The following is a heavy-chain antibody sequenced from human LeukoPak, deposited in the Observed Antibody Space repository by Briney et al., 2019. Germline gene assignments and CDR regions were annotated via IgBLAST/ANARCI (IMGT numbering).Heavy chain of an antibody. D-gene: IGHD3-10*01. V-gene: IGHV1-18*01. Sequence: ASVKVSCTASGYTFSIYGITWVRQAPGQGLEWMGWISAYTGNSNYAQKFQDRVTMTTDTSTSTAYMELRSLRSEDTAVYYCARDRITMVRGVYHYGMDVWGQGTTVTVSS. CDR2: ISAYTGNS. CDR1: GYTFSIYG. J-gene: IGHJ6*02. CDR3: ARDRITMVRGVYHYGMDV.